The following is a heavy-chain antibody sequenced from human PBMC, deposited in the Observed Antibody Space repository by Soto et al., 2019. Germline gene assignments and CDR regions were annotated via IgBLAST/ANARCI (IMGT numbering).Heavy chain of an antibody. J-gene: IGHJ2*01. Sequence: GESLKISCKASGYIFARYWIGWVRQMPGKGLEWMGIIYPGDSDTRYSPSFQGQVTISVDKSISTAYLQWSSLKASDTAMYYCARRLGSLPTANFDLWGRGTLVTVSS. CDR3: ARRLGSLPTANFDL. V-gene: IGHV5-51*01. CDR2: IYPGDSDT. D-gene: IGHD6-13*01. CDR1: GYIFARYW.